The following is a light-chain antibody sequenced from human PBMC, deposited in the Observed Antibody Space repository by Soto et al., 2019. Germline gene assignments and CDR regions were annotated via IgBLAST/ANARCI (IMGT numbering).Light chain of an antibody. V-gene: IGKV2-28*01. CDR3: LQALPTPLT. J-gene: IGKJ4*01. CDR2: LGS. Sequence: DLGMTQSPLSLPVTPGEPASISCRASQSLLHSNAYNYLDWDLQKPGQSPELLIYLGSNRASGVLDGFSGGGSGTDVTLKISRVEAEEVWVYYCLQALPTPLTFGGGPKVEIK. CDR1: QSLLHSNAYNY.